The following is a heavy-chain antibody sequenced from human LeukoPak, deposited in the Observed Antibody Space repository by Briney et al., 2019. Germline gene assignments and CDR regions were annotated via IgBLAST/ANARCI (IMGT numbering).Heavy chain of an antibody. CDR2: INHSGST. Sequence: SETLSLTCAVYGGSSSGYYWSWIRQPPGKGLEWIGEINHSGSTNYNPSLKSRVTISVDTSKNQFSLKLSSVTAADTAVYYCARGLGVATITLDYWGQGTLVTVSS. CDR1: GGSSSGYY. D-gene: IGHD5-24*01. J-gene: IGHJ4*02. CDR3: ARGLGVATITLDY. V-gene: IGHV4-34*01.